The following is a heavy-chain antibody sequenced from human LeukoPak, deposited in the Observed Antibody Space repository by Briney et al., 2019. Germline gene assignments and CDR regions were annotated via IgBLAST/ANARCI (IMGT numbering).Heavy chain of an antibody. CDR2: ISSSSSYI. D-gene: IGHD3-10*01. V-gene: IGHV3-21*01. J-gene: IGHJ6*03. CDR1: GFTFGSYA. Sequence: GGSLRLSCVASGFTFGSYAMAWVRQAPGKGLEWVSSISSSSSYIYYADSVKGRFTISRDNAKNSLYLQMNSLRAEDTAVYYCARDCKVRGVIHYYYYYMDVWGKGTTVTVSS. CDR3: ARDCKVRGVIHYYYYYMDV.